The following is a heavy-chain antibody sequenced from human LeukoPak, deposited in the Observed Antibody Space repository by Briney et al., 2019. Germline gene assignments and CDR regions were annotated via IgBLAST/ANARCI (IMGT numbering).Heavy chain of an antibody. Sequence: ASVKVSCKASGGTFSSYAISWVRQAPGQGLEWMGRIIPILGIANHAQKFQGRVTITADKSTSTAYMELSSLRSEDTAVYYCARDISGLDYWGQGTLVTVSS. J-gene: IGHJ4*02. V-gene: IGHV1-69*04. D-gene: IGHD6-25*01. CDR2: IIPILGIA. CDR1: GGTFSSYA. CDR3: ARDISGLDY.